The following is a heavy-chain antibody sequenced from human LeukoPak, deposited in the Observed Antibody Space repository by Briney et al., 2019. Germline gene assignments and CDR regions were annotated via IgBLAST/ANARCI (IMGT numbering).Heavy chain of an antibody. J-gene: IGHJ2*01. V-gene: IGHV3-74*01. CDR2: INSDGSST. D-gene: IGHD2-2*01. CDR3: ARDRTSSRLGYFDL. CDR1: GFTFNTYA. Sequence: GGSLRLSCAASGFTFNTYAMAWVRQAPGKGLEWVSRINSDGSSTSYADSVKGRFTISRDNAKNSLYLQMNSLRAEDTAVYYCARDRTSSRLGYFDLWGRGTLVTVSS.